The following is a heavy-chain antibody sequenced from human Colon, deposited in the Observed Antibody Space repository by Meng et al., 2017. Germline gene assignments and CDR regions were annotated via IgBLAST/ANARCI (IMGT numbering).Heavy chain of an antibody. CDR2: VHHSGGT. CDR3: GRNGAYSIDP. D-gene: IGHD2-15*01. V-gene: IGHV4-4*02. Sequence: VQLQEWGPGLLKPSGPLSLSCACSGASIRSTYWWSWARQPPGKGLEWIGQVHHSGGTNYNPSLKSRVTITVDESNNQYSLCLTSVTAADTAIYYCGRNGAYSIDPWGRGTLVTVSS. CDR1: GASIRSTYW. J-gene: IGHJ5*02.